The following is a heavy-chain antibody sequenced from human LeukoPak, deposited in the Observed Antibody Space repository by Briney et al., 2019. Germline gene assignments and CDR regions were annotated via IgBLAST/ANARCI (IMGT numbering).Heavy chain of an antibody. V-gene: IGHV3-7*01. CDR3: AAGDTFDI. D-gene: IGHD3-16*01. CDR2: IKQDGDVK. CDR1: RFSLSTYW. Sequence: PGGSLRLSCVGSRFSLSTYWMSWVRQAPGKGLEWVANIKQDGDVKQYVDSVKGRFTISRDNAKNSVYVQMNDLTVEDTAVYYCAAGDTFDIRGQGTLVTVSS. J-gene: IGHJ3*02.